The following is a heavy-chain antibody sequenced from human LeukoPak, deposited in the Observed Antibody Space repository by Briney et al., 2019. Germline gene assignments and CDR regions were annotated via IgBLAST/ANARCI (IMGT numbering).Heavy chain of an antibody. D-gene: IGHD6-13*01. V-gene: IGHV4-39*07. CDR3: ARWRSDSSSFDP. CDR1: GGSISSSSYY. Sequence: SETLSLTCTVSGGSISSSSYYWGWIRQPPGKGLEWIGSIYYSGSTYYNPSLKSRVTISVDTSKNQFSLKLSSVTASDTAVYYCARWRSDSSSFDPWGQGTLVTVSS. J-gene: IGHJ5*02. CDR2: IYYSGST.